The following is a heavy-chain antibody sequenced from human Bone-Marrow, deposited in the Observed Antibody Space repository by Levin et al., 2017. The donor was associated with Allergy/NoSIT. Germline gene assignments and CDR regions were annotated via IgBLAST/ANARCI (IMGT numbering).Heavy chain of an antibody. V-gene: IGHV1-69*13. Sequence: SVKVSCKASGGTFSSYVISWVRQAPGQGLEWMGGIIPFFGEANYAQKFQGRVTIIADESTRTAYMELSSLRSEDTAVYYCATSYYIDGPGSLAIVPQRNWFDPWGQGTLVTVSS. CDR2: IIPFFGEA. CDR1: GGTFSSYV. CDR3: ATSYYIDGPGSLAIVPQRNWFDP. D-gene: IGHD2-2*03. J-gene: IGHJ5*02.